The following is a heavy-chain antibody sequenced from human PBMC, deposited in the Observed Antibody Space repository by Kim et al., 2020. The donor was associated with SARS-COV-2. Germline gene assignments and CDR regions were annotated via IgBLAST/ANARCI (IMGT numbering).Heavy chain of an antibody. V-gene: IGHV4-39*07. D-gene: IGHD1-26*01. Sequence: SETLSLTCTVSGGSISSSSYYWGWIRQPPGKGLEWIGSIYYSGSTYYNPSLKSRVTISVDTSKNQFSLKLSSVTAADTAVYYCARGIVGAIGPYFDYWGQGTLVTVSS. CDR3: ARGIVGAIGPYFDY. CDR1: GGSISSSSYY. CDR2: IYYSGST. J-gene: IGHJ4*02.